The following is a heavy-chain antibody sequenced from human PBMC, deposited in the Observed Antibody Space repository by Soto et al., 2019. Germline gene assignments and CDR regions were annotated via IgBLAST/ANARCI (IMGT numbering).Heavy chain of an antibody. Sequence: ASVKVSCKASGYTFTSYSISWLRQAPGQGLEWMGWISTYSGNTNYAQKLQARVTMTTDTSTSTAYMELGSLRSDDTAVYYCARGGYSSGWPFDYWGQGTLVTVSS. CDR1: GYTFTSYS. CDR2: ISTYSGNT. V-gene: IGHV1-18*01. CDR3: ARGGYSSGWPFDY. J-gene: IGHJ4*02. D-gene: IGHD6-19*01.